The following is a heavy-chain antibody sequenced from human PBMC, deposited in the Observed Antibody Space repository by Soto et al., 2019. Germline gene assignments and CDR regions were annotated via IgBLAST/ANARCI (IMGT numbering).Heavy chain of an antibody. CDR3: ARDGPERGAAAALGYYYYGMDV. Sequence: QVQLVQSGAEVKKPGASVKVSCKASGYTFTSYYMHWVRQAPGQGLEWMGIINPSGGSTSYAQKFQGRVTMTRDTATSTVYMELSSLRSEDTAVYYCARDGPERGAAAALGYYYYGMDVWGQGTTVTVSS. CDR2: INPSGGST. J-gene: IGHJ6*02. D-gene: IGHD6-13*01. V-gene: IGHV1-46*01. CDR1: GYTFTSYY.